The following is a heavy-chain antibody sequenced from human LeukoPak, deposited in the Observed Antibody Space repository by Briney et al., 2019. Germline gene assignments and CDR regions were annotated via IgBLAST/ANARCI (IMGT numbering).Heavy chain of an antibody. J-gene: IGHJ4*02. CDR3: ARGYFYDFFYFDY. CDR2: INPNSGGT. CDR1: GGTFSSYT. D-gene: IGHD3-3*01. Sequence: ASVKVSCKASGGTFSSYTISWVRQAPGQGLEWMGRINPNSGGTNYAQKFQGRVTMTRDTSISTAYMELSRLRSDDTAVYYCARGYFYDFFYFDYWGQGTLVTVSS. V-gene: IGHV1-2*06.